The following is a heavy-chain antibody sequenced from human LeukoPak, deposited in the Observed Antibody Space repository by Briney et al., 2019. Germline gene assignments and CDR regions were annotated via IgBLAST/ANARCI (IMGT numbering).Heavy chain of an antibody. CDR3: AGGRPRNIAAAGTNWFDP. J-gene: IGHJ5*02. Sequence: SEPLSLTCAVYGGSFSGYYWSWLRQPPGKGLEGMGEINHSGSTNYNPSLKSRVTISVDTSKNQFSLKLSSVTAADTAVYYCAGGRPRNIAAAGTNWFDPWGQGTLVTVSS. V-gene: IGHV4-34*01. CDR2: INHSGST. D-gene: IGHD6-13*01. CDR1: GGSFSGYY.